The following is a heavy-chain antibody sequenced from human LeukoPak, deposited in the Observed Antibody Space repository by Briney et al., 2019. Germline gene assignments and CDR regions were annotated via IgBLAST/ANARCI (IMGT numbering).Heavy chain of an antibody. Sequence: GASVKVSCKASGYTFTSYDINWVRQATGQGLEWMGWMNPNSGNIGFAQKFQGRVTMTRNTSISTAYMELSSLRSEDTAVYYCARDNSVGDTAWWFDPWGQGTLVTVSS. J-gene: IGHJ5*02. CDR3: ARDNSVGDTAWWFDP. V-gene: IGHV1-8*01. D-gene: IGHD1-26*01. CDR1: GYTFTSYD. CDR2: MNPNSGNI.